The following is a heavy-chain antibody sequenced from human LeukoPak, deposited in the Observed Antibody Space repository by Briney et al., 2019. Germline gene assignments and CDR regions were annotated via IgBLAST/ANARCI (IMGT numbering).Heavy chain of an antibody. CDR3: AKALSSEY. CDR1: GFTFSSYG. CDR2: ISYDGSNK. D-gene: IGHD3-10*02. Sequence: GGSLRLSCAASGFTFSSYGMHWVRQAPGKGLEWVAVISYDGSNKYYADSVKGRFTISRDNSKNTPYLQMNSLRAEDTAVYYCAKALSSEYWGQGTLVTVSS. J-gene: IGHJ4*02. V-gene: IGHV3-30*18.